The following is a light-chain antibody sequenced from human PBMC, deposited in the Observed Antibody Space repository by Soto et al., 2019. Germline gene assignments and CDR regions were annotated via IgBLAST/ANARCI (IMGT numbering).Light chain of an antibody. Sequence: EIVLTQSPATLSLSPGERATLSCRASQSVSSYLACYQQKPGQAPRLLIYDASNRATGIPARFSGSGSGTDFTLTISSLEPEYFAVYYCQQRSNWPPSFGPGTKVDIK. J-gene: IGKJ3*01. CDR3: QQRSNWPPS. V-gene: IGKV3-11*01. CDR1: QSVSSY. CDR2: DAS.